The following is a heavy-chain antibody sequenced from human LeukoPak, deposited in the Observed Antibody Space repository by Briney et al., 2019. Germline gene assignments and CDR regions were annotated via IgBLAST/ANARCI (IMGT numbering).Heavy chain of an antibody. CDR1: GFTFSDYY. Sequence: GGSLRLSCAASGFTFSDYYMSWIRQAPGKGLEWVSDISSTSIYTNHADSVKGRFTISRDNAKNSLYLQMNSLRAEDTAVYYCAREDGYSSSWYSDYWGQGTLVTVSS. CDR3: AREDGYSSSWYSDY. D-gene: IGHD6-13*01. J-gene: IGHJ4*02. V-gene: IGHV3-11*05. CDR2: ISSTSIYT.